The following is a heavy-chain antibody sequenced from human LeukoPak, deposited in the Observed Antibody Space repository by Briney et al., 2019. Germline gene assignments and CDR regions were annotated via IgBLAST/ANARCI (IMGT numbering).Heavy chain of an antibody. CDR2: ISGSGGST. J-gene: IGHJ3*02. CDR1: GFTFSSYA. V-gene: IGHV3-23*01. CDR3: ARYVGHCSSTSCYCAFDI. D-gene: IGHD2-2*01. Sequence: GGSLRLSCAAAGFTFSSYALSWVRQAPGKGLEWVSAISGSGGSTYYADSVKGRFTISRDNSKNTLYLQMNSLRAEDTAVYYCARYVGHCSSTSCYCAFDIWGQGTMVTVSS.